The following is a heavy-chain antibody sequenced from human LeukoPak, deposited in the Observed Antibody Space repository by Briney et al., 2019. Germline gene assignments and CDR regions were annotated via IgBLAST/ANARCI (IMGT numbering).Heavy chain of an antibody. CDR1: GFTVSSNY. V-gene: IGHV3-53*01. Sequence: GGSLRLSCAASGFTVSSNYMSWVRQAPGKGLEWVSVIYSGGITYYGDSVKGRFTISRDNSKNTLYLQMNSLRVEDTAVYYCARVAPWAFDIWGQGTMVTVSS. CDR2: IYSGGIT. CDR3: ARVAPWAFDI. J-gene: IGHJ3*02.